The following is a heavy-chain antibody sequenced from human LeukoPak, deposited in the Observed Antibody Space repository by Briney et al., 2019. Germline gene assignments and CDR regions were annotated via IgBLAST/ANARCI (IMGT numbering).Heavy chain of an antibody. J-gene: IGHJ4*02. V-gene: IGHV1-2*02. CDR1: GYTFSGYY. CDR3: ARRGIAVAGLDY. Sequence: ASVKVSCKASGYTFSGYYMHWVRQPPAQGLECMGWINPNSGGTKYAQKFQGRVTMTRDTSISTAYIELSRLRADDTAVYYCARRGIAVAGLDYWGQGTLVTVSS. CDR2: INPNSGGT. D-gene: IGHD6-19*01.